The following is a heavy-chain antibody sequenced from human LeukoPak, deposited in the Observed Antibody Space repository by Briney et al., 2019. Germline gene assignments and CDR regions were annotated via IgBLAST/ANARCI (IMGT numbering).Heavy chain of an antibody. Sequence: PSQTLSLTCTVPGGSISSCSYWWSWIRQPAGKGLEWIGRIYTSGSTNYNPSLKSRVTISLDTSKNQFSLKLSSVTAADTAVYYSARDSRITMIVVPCDMWSQGTMVTVSS. J-gene: IGHJ3*02. CDR2: IYTSGST. CDR3: ARDSRITMIVVPCDM. V-gene: IGHV4-61*02. D-gene: IGHD3-22*01. CDR1: GGSISSCSYW.